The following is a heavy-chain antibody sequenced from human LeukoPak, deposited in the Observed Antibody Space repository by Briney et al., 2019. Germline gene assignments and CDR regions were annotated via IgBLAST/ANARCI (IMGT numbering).Heavy chain of an antibody. CDR3: ARDLMGIAYRGAFYY. V-gene: IGHV3-7*03. D-gene: IGHD6-13*01. J-gene: IGHJ4*02. Sequence: PGGSLRLSCAASGFTFSNYWMSWVRQSPGKGLEWVANIKQDGSDKYYLDSVKGRFTISRDSAKNSLYLQMNSLRAEDTAVCYCARDLMGIAYRGAFYYWGQGTLVTVSS. CDR1: GFTFSNYW. CDR2: IKQDGSDK.